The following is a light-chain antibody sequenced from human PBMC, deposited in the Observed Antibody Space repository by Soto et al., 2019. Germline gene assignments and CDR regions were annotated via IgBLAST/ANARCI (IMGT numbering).Light chain of an antibody. CDR3: LQYDRFPAT. Sequence: DIQMTQSPSSLSASVGGRVTITCRASQDINNFLAWFQQKPGKAPKPLIYNASSLQDGVPSRFSGSGSGTHFTLTISSLQPEDFATYFCLQYDRFPATFGGGTRVDIE. CDR1: QDINNF. J-gene: IGKJ4*01. V-gene: IGKV1-16*01. CDR2: NAS.